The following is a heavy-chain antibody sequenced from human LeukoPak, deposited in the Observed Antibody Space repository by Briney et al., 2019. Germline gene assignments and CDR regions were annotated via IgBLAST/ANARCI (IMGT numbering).Heavy chain of an antibody. V-gene: IGHV3-23*01. CDR2: ISGSGGST. Sequence: GRSLRLSCAASGFTFSSYAMSWVRQAPGKGLEWVSAISGSGGSTYYADSVKGRFTISRDNSKNTLYLQMNSLRAEDTAVYYCAKCIVGATAPFDYWGQGTLVTVFS. D-gene: IGHD1-26*01. J-gene: IGHJ4*02. CDR1: GFTFSSYA. CDR3: AKCIVGATAPFDY.